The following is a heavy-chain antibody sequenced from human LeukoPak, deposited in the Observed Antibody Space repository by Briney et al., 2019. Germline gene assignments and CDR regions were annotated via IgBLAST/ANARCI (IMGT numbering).Heavy chain of an antibody. D-gene: IGHD4-17*01. J-gene: IGHJ4*02. CDR2: INHSGST. CDR1: GGSFSGYY. Sequence: SETLSLTCAVYGGSFSGYYWSWIRQPPGKGLEWIGEINHSGSTNYNPSLKGRVTISVDTSKNQFSLKLSSVTAADTAVYYCARNRSVTTTPGFDHWGQGTLVTVSS. CDR3: ARNRSVTTTPGFDH. V-gene: IGHV4-34*01.